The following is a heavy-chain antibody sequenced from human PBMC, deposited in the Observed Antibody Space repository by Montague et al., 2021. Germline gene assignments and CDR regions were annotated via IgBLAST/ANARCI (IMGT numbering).Heavy chain of an antibody. CDR3: ASDLGVLAFDY. CDR1: GFTFSSYA. D-gene: IGHD3-16*01. J-gene: IGHJ4*02. Sequence: SLRLSCAASGFTFSSYAMHWVRQAPGKGLEWVAVISYDGSNKYYADSVKGRFTISRDNSKNTLYLQMNSLRAEDTAVYYCASDLGVLAFDYWGQGTLVTVSS. V-gene: IGHV3-30*04. CDR2: ISYDGSNK.